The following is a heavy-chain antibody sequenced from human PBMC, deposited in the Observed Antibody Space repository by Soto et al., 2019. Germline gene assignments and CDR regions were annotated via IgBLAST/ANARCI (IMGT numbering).Heavy chain of an antibody. D-gene: IGHD6-13*01. J-gene: IGHJ4*02. CDR2: IISIFGTA. CDR1: GGTFSSYA. CDR3: ASANLRIAAAGTYFDY. Sequence: QVQLVQSGAEVKKPGSSVKVSCKASGGTFSSYAISWVRQAPGQGLEWMGGIISIFGTANYAQKFESRVTITADESKSTADMELSSLRSEDTAVYYCASANLRIAAAGTYFDYWGQGTLVTVSS. V-gene: IGHV1-69*12.